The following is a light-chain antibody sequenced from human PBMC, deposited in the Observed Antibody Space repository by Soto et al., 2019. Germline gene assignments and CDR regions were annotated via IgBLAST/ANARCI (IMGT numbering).Light chain of an antibody. V-gene: IGLV9-49*01. CDR2: VGTGGIVG. CDR1: SGYSNYK. J-gene: IGLJ2*01. CDR3: GADHGSGSNFVV. Sequence: QSVLTQPPSASASLGASVTLTCTLSSGYSNYKVDWYQQRPGKGPRFVMRVGTGGIVGSKGDGIPDRFSVLGSGPNRYLTIKNIQEEDESDYHCGADHGSGSNFVVFGGGTKVTVL.